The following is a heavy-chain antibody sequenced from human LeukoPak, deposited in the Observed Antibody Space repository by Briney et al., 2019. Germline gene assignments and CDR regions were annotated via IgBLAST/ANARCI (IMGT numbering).Heavy chain of an antibody. CDR1: GGSISSGDYY. Sequence: PSETLSLTCTVSGGSISSGDYYWSWIRQPPGKGLEWIGYIYHSGSTNYNPSLKSRVTISVDTSKNQFSLMLSSVTAADTAVYYCARYSAPVTSIDYWGQGTLVTVSS. CDR3: ARYSAPVTSIDY. V-gene: IGHV4-61*08. D-gene: IGHD2-21*02. CDR2: IYHSGST. J-gene: IGHJ4*02.